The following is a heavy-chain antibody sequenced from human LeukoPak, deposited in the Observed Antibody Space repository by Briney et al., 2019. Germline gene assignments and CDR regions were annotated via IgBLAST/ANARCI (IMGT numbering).Heavy chain of an antibody. CDR1: GGSISSSSYY. V-gene: IGHV4-39*01. CDR2: IYYSGST. CDR3: ASSSIVGATWFDP. D-gene: IGHD1-26*01. J-gene: IGHJ5*02. Sequence: PSETLSLTCTVSGGSISSSSYYWGWIRQPSGKGLEWIGSIYYSGSTYYNPSLKSRVTISVDTSKNQFSLKLSSVTAADTAVYYCASSSIVGATWFDPWGQGTLVTVSS.